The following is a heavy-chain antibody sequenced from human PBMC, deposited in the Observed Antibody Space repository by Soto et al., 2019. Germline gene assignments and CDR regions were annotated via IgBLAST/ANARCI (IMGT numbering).Heavy chain of an antibody. Sequence: SLRLSCAASGFTFSSYGMHWVRQAPGKGLEWVAVISYDGSNKYYADSVKGRFTISRDNSKNTLYLQMNSLRAEDTAVYYCAKDLESGSQTPPLLRYWGQGTLVTVSS. D-gene: IGHD1-26*01. CDR3: AKDLESGSQTPPLLRY. CDR1: GFTFSSYG. J-gene: IGHJ4*02. V-gene: IGHV3-30*18. CDR2: ISYDGSNK.